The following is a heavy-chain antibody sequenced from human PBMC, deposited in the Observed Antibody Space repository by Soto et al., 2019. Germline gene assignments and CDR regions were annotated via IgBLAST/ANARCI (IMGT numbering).Heavy chain of an antibody. Sequence: SETLSLTCNVFGGSVSGFYWTWIRQPAGKGLEWIGRIHSSGSTKYNPSLKSRVSMSLDTSRNQFSLNLTSVTAADTAVYYCARGQRFSDWFDPWGQGTLVTVSS. CDR1: GGSVSGFY. J-gene: IGHJ5*02. CDR2: IHSSGST. V-gene: IGHV4-4*07. D-gene: IGHD3-3*01. CDR3: ARGQRFSDWFDP.